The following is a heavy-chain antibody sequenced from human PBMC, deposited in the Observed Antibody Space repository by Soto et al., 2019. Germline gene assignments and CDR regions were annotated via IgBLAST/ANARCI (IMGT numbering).Heavy chain of an antibody. CDR3: ACGVVTVYYYYGMDV. V-gene: IGHV1-69*13. Sequence: SSVKVVCKDSGGNFSSYDIAWVREAPGQGLEWMGGIIPIFGTANYAQKFKGRVTITADESTSTAYMELSSLRSEDTAVYYCACGVVTVYYYYGMDVWAQGTTVGVSS. CDR2: IIPIFGTA. CDR1: GGNFSSYD. J-gene: IGHJ6*02. D-gene: IGHD3-16*02.